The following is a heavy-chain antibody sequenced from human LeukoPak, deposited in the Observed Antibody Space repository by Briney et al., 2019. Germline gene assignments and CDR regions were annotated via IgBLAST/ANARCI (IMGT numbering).Heavy chain of an antibody. D-gene: IGHD3-16*01. V-gene: IGHV6-1*01. CDR2: TYYRSKWYT. CDR1: GDSVSSYSAT. J-gene: IGHJ4*02. Sequence: SQTLSLTCAISGDSVSSYSATWDWIRQSPSRGLEWLGRTYYRSKWYTDYAVSVKSRVTVNPDTSKYQFSLQLNSVTPEDTAVYYCAREGSDGYLFDYWGQGSLVIVSS. CDR3: AREGSDGYLFDY.